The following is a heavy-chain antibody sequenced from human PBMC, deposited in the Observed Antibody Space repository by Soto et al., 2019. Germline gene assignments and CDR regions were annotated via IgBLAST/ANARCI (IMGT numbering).Heavy chain of an antibody. Sequence: QVQLVQSGAEVKKPGASVKVSCKASGYTFTSYYMHWVRQAPGQGLEWMGIINPSGGSTTYAQKLEGRVTMARNTSASTVYMELGSLRSEDTAVYYCARVGGYSYGGVDYWGQGTLVTVSS. V-gene: IGHV1-46*04. CDR2: INPSGGST. CDR3: ARVGGYSYGGVDY. CDR1: GYTFTSYY. D-gene: IGHD5-18*01. J-gene: IGHJ4*02.